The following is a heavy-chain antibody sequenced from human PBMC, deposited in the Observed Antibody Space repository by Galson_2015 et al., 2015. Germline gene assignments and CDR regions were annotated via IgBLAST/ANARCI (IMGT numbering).Heavy chain of an antibody. D-gene: IGHD6-13*01. CDR3: AKLGGYSSTWSYFDY. CDR1: GFTFSSYA. Sequence: SLRLSCAASGFTFSSYAMSWVRQAPGKGLEWVSGISGSGGSTDYADSVKGRFTISRDHSKSPLYLQMNSLRAEDTALYYCAKLGGYSSTWSYFDYWGQGTLVAVSS. CDR2: ISGSGGST. J-gene: IGHJ4*02. V-gene: IGHV3-23*01.